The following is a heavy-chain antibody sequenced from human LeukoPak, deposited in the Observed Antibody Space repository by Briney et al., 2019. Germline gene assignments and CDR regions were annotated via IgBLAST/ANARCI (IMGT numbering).Heavy chain of an antibody. CDR3: ARVSAGDYPDY. V-gene: IGHV3-7*03. J-gene: IGHJ4*02. CDR2: IKEDGSEK. D-gene: IGHD7-27*01. Sequence: GRSLRLSCAASRFTLSNYWMSWVRQSPGKGLEWVANIKEDGSEKSYVDSVKGRFTISRDNAKNSLYLQMNSLRAEDTAVYYCARVSAGDYPDYWGQGTLVTVSS. CDR1: RFTLSNYW.